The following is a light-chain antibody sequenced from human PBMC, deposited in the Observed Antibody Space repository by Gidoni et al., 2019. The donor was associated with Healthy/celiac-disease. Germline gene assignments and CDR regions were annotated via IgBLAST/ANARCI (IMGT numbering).Light chain of an antibody. Sequence: EVVLTQSPGTLSLSPGERATLSCRASQSVSSSCLDWYQQKPGQAPRLLRATGIPDRFSGSGSGTDFTLTITRLEPEDFAVYYCQQCGSSPYTFXXXTNLEI. CDR3: QQCGSSPYT. V-gene: IGKV3-20*01. CDR1: QSVSSSC. J-gene: IGKJ2*01.